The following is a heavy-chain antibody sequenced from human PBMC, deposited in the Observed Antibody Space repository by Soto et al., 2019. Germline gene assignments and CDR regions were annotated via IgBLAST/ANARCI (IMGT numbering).Heavy chain of an antibody. CDR1: GASVSSGSDY. J-gene: IGHJ4*02. D-gene: IGHD2-21*01. V-gene: IGHV4-61*03. CDR3: AGYVAVRPYYFDY. Sequence: QVQLQESGPGLVKPSATLSLTCAVSGASVSSGSDYWSWIRQPPGKGLEWLGYIDYTWRTNYHPYLHSRVTISVETSTNHFYLTLSSVTAADTAVYYCAGYVAVRPYYFDYGGQGTLVTVSS. CDR2: IDYTWRT.